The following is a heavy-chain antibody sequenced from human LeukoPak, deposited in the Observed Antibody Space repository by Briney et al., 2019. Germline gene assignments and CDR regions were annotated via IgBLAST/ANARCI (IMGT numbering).Heavy chain of an antibody. CDR3: ARHAFRSQYNPNDL. CDR2: IYYNGIT. Sequence: GGSLRLSCTASEFNVSSNYISWIRQAPGGRLEWLSVIYYNGITFYSDSVKGRFTISRDTSKNTVYLQMNSLRGEDTAMYYCARHAFRSQYNPNDLWGQGTLVTVSS. D-gene: IGHD1-14*01. CDR1: EFNVSSNY. V-gene: IGHV3-66*04. J-gene: IGHJ4*02.